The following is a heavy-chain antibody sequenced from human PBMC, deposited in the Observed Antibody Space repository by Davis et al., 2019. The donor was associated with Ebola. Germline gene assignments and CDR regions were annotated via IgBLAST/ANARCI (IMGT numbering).Heavy chain of an antibody. Sequence: PGGSLRFSCAASGFTFSTHWMHWVRQAPGKGLVWVSRITGDGSATNYADSVEGRFTISRDNARNTLYLQMTSLRAEDTALYYCAPTDTSGNEAFDLWGRGTMVTVSS. CDR1: GFTFSTHW. J-gene: IGHJ3*01. CDR2: ITGDGSAT. V-gene: IGHV3-74*01. D-gene: IGHD4-23*01. CDR3: APTDTSGNEAFDL.